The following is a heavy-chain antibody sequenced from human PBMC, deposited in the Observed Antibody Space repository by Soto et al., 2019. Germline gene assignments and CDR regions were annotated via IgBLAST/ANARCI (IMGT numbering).Heavy chain of an antibody. CDR2: TYYRSKWYS. Sequence: PSQTLSLTCVTSGDSVSSNSAGWNWIRQSPSRGLEWLGRTYYRSKWYSDYAISVKSRITINPDTSKNQFSLQFNSVTPEDTAMYYCARDEYRMDVWGQGTTVTVSS. CDR3: ARDEYRMDV. CDR1: GDSVSSNSAG. D-gene: IGHD6-6*01. V-gene: IGHV6-1*01. J-gene: IGHJ6*02.